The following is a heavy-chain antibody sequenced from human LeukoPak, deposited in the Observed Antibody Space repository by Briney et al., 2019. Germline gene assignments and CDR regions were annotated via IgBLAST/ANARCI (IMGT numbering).Heavy chain of an antibody. CDR3: AKGSTMVRGVIPFDY. V-gene: IGHV3-43*02. D-gene: IGHD3-10*01. CDR2: ISGDGGST. CDR1: GFTFDDYA. Sequence: GGSLRLSSAASGFTFDDYAMHWVRQAPGKGLEWVSLISGDGGSTYYADSVKGRFTISRDNSKNSLYLQMNSLRTEDTALYYCAKGSTMVRGVIPFDYWGQGTLVTVSS. J-gene: IGHJ4*02.